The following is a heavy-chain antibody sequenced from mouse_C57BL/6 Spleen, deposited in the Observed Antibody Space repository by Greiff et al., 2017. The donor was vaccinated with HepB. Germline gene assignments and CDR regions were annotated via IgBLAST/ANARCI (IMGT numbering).Heavy chain of an antibody. CDR1: GYSFTGYY. Sequence: VQLKQSGPELVKPGASVKISCKASGYSFTGYYMHWVKQSHGNILEWIGYIYPYNGVSSYNQKFKGKATLTVDKSSSTAYMELRSLTSEDSAVYYCARWDDCYHAYYAMDYWGQGTSVTVSS. V-gene: IGHV1-31*01. J-gene: IGHJ4*01. CDR3: ARWDDCYHAYYAMDY. D-gene: IGHD2-3*01. CDR2: IYPYNGVS.